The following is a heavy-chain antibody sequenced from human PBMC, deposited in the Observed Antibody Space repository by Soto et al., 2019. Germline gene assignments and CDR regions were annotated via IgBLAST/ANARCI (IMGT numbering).Heavy chain of an antibody. CDR2: IIPIFGTS. Sequence: QVLLVQSGAEVKKPGSSVKVSCKASGGAFSTSSINWVRQAPGQGLEWMGGIIPIFGTSDYAQRFQGRVTIPADESAKTAFMELSSLRSDATAVYYCARGHAFGGKSDAFDIWGQGTMVTVSS. CDR1: GGAFSTSS. J-gene: IGHJ3*02. V-gene: IGHV1-69*12. D-gene: IGHD2-15*01. CDR3: ARGHAFGGKSDAFDI.